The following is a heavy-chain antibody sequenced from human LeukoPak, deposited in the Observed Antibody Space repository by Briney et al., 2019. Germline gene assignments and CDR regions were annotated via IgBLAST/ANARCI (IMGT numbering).Heavy chain of an antibody. CDR3: ARRRSDPGAFDI. J-gene: IGHJ3*02. CDR2: FYYRGNT. D-gene: IGHD2-21*02. CDR1: GGSVTNTSGSY. V-gene: IGHV4-39*01. Sequence: KSSETLSLTCSVSGGSVTNTSGSYWAWIRQSPGKRLVWIGSFYYRGNTYYNLSLKSRLTISVDTSKNQFSLKMSSVTAADTAIYYCARRRSDPGAFDIWGQGTQVTVSS.